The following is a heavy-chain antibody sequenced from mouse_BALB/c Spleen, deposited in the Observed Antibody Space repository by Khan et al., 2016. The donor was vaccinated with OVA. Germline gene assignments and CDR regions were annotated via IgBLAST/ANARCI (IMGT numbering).Heavy chain of an antibody. CDR3: ARDRLRLAMDS. Sequence: VQLQESGPGLVAPSQSLSITCTVSGFSFTSYGVHWICQPPGKGLEWLGVIWTGGNTNYNSALMSRLSISKDNSKSQVFLKMNSLQTDDTAIYYCARDRLRLAMDSWGQGTSVTVSS. CDR2: IWTGGNT. D-gene: IGHD2-4*01. V-gene: IGHV2-9*02. J-gene: IGHJ4*01. CDR1: GFSFTSYG.